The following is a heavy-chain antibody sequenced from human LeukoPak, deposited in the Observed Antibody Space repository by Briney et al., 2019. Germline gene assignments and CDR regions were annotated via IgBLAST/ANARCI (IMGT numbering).Heavy chain of an antibody. D-gene: IGHD5-12*01. V-gene: IGHV3-66*01. J-gene: IGHJ4*02. Sequence: GRSLRLSWARAGFTVNSHYMSWARQPPGGGRGLDSVSYSGGSIYYADSVKGRFTISRDNAKNSLYLQMNSLRAEDTAVYYCARGQRGGYGDYDYWGQGTLVTVSS. CDR3: ARGQRGGYGDYDY. CDR1: GFTVNSHY. CDR2: SYSGGSI.